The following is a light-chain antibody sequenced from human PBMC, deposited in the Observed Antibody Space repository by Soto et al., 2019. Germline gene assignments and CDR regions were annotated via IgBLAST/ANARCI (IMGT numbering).Light chain of an antibody. J-gene: IGKJ5*01. CDR2: GAS. CDR1: QSVSSSY. V-gene: IGKV3-20*01. CDR3: QQYGSSPPT. Sequence: EIVLTQSPGTLSLSPGERATLSCRASQSVSSSYLAWYQQKPGQAPRLLIYGASSRATGIPDRFSGSGSGTDFPLTISRLEPEDFAVYYCQQYGSSPPTFGQGTRLEMK.